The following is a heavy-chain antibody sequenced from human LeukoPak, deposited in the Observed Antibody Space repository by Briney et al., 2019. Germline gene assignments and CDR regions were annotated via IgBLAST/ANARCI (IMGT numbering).Heavy chain of an antibody. J-gene: IGHJ4*02. CDR2: IFYRGTT. D-gene: IGHD2-21*02. CDR3: ARLLFQPVVARFDY. Sequence: SETLSLTCIVSGGSITNSTYYWAWIRQPPGKGLESIGTIFYRGTTFYNPSLKSRVTISVDSSNNQFSLKLTSVTAADTAVYYCARLLFQPVVARFDYWGQGALVTVSS. CDR1: GGSITNSTYY. V-gene: IGHV4-39*07.